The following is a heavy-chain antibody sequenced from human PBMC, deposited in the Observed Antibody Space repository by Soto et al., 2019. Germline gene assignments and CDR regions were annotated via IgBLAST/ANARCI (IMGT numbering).Heavy chain of an antibody. Sequence: EVQLVESGGGLVKPGGSLRLSCVASGFSFSNAWMNWVRQSPGKGLEWVSTFSAGGRAYYADSVKGRFTIAKDTSKNTLHLQASSLRAEDTAVYYCAKESLPEHYGDTLFDYWGQGTRVTVSS. CDR1: GFSFSNAW. CDR2: FSAGGRA. J-gene: IGHJ4*02. V-gene: IGHV3-23*04. D-gene: IGHD4-17*01. CDR3: AKESLPEHYGDTLFDY.